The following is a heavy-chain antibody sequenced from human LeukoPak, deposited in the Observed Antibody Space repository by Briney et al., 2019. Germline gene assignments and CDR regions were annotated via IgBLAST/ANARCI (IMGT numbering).Heavy chain of an antibody. V-gene: IGHV3-23*01. J-gene: IGHJ4*02. Sequence: AGGSLRLSCAASGSTFSSYAMSWVRQAPGKGLEWVSAISGSGGSTYYADSVKGRFTISRDNSKNTLYLQMNSLRAEDTAVYYCRDLGYDSRGFDYWGQGTLVTVSS. D-gene: IGHD3-22*01. CDR3: RDLGYDSRGFDY. CDR2: ISGSGGST. CDR1: GSTFSSYA.